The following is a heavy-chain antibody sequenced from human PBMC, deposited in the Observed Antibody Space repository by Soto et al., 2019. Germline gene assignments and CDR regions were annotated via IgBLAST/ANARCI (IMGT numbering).Heavy chain of an antibody. CDR2: IYYSGST. D-gene: IGHD3-10*01. CDR1: GGSISSGDYY. J-gene: IGHJ4*02. CDR3: ARVSPTGNSY. Sequence: SETLSLTCTVSGGSISSGDYYWSWIRQPPGKGLEWIGYIYYSGSTYYNPSLKSRVTISVDTSKNQFSLKLSSVTAAVTAVYYCARVSPTGNSYWGQGTLVTVSS. V-gene: IGHV4-30-4*01.